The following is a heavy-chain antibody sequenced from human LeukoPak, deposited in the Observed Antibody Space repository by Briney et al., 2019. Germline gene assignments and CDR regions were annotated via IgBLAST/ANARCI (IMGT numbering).Heavy chain of an antibody. CDR1: GDPAISSFY. D-gene: IGHD3-10*01. V-gene: IGHV4-4*09. J-gene: IGHJ4*02. CDR3: ASFMIREERGYFYDY. CDR2: MDASGNT. Sequence: PSETLSLTCTVSGDPAISSFYWSWIRQPPVKGLEWIGFMDASGNTKYNSSLKSRVAISGDMSKKQFSLKLSSLTAADTAIYYCASFMIREERGYFYDYWGRGTLVTVSS.